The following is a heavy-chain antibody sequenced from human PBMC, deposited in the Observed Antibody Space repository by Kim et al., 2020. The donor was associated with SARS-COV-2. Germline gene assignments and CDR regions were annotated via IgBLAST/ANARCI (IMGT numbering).Heavy chain of an antibody. V-gene: IGHV4-34*01. CDR3: ARGWYSSSWFDY. D-gene: IGHD6-13*01. J-gene: IGHJ4*02. Sequence: SETLSLTCAVYGGSFSGYYWSWIRQPPGKGLEWIGEINHSGSTNYNPSLKSRVTISVDTSKNQFSLKLSSVTAADTAVYYCARGWYSSSWFDYWGQGTLVTVSS. CDR2: INHSGST. CDR1: GGSFSGYY.